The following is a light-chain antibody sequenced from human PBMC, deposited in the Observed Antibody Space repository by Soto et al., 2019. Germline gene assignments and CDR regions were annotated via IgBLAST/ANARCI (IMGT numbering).Light chain of an antibody. CDR3: QQRFTWPPVT. CDR1: QSVGSS. J-gene: IGKJ5*01. Sequence: EIVLTQSPATLSLSPGERATLSCRASQSVGSSLAWYQHKPGQAPRLLIHDASNRATGIPARFSGSGSGTDFTLTISSLEPEDFAVYYCQQRFTWPPVTFGQGTRLEMK. V-gene: IGKV3-11*01. CDR2: DAS.